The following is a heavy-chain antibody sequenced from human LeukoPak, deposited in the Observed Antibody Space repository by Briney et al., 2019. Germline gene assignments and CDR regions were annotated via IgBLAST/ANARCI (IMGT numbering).Heavy chain of an antibody. J-gene: IGHJ3*02. CDR1: GYTFTGYY. CDR2: INPNSGGT. D-gene: IGHD2-2*01. V-gene: IGHV1-2*06. CDR3: ARADCSSTSCLNAFDI. Sequence: ASVKVSCKASGYTFTGYYMHWVRQAHGQGLEWIGRINPNSGGTNYAQKSQGRVTMTRDTSISTAYMELSRLRSDDTAVYYCARADCSSTSCLNAFDIWGQGTMVTVSS.